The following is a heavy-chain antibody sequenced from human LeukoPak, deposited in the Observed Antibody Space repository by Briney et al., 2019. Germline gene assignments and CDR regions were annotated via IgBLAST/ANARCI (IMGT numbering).Heavy chain of an antibody. CDR2: MKQDGSAK. Sequence: PGGSLRLSCVASGFTFSSYWMAWVRQAPGKGLEWVAYMKQDGSAKHYADSVKGRFSISRDNSKKSVYLQMDSLRAEDTALYYCARDNVGALDYWGHGTLVTVSS. CDR3: ARDNVGALDY. J-gene: IGHJ4*01. V-gene: IGHV3-7*01. D-gene: IGHD1-26*01. CDR1: GFTFSSYW.